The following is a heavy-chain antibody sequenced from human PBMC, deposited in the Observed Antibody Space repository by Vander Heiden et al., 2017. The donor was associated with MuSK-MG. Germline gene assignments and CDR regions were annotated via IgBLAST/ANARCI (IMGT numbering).Heavy chain of an antibody. Sequence: QQQLQESDPGLVKTSDTLSFTRTVSGAAMSSSSYHWGWIRQPPGKGLEWIGSFTNSGSPHYNPALTSRVIISVDTSKNQFSLQMSSVTAADTATYYCGDGPGIYGLVVFSWGRGTLVIVSS. J-gene: IGHJ5*02. CDR2: FTNSGSP. D-gene: IGHD3-3*01. CDR3: GDGPGIYGLVVFS. CDR1: GAAMSSSSYH. V-gene: IGHV4-39*07.